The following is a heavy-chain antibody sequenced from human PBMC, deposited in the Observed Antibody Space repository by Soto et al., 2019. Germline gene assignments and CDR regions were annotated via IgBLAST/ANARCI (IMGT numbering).Heavy chain of an antibody. CDR2: IYPGDSDT. CDR1: GYSFTSYW. V-gene: IGHV5-51*01. Sequence: GESLKISCKCSGYSFTSYWIGWVLQMPGKGLEWMGIIYPGDSDTRYSPSFQGQVTISADKSISTAYLQWSSLKASDTAMYYCAREGRGAEHPHHGMDVWGQGTTVTVSS. CDR3: AREGRGAEHPHHGMDV. J-gene: IGHJ6*02. D-gene: IGHD1-26*01.